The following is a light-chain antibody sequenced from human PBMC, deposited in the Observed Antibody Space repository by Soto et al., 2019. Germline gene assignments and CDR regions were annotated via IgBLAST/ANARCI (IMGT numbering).Light chain of an antibody. Sequence: EIVMTQSPATLSVSPGERATLSCRASQSVSSNLAWYQQKPGQAPRLLIYRASTRATGIPARLSGSGSGTGFALSITSLQSEDFAVGYGRHYHNWPAWTFGQGTKVEIK. J-gene: IGKJ1*01. CDR1: QSVSSN. CDR3: RHYHNWPAWT. CDR2: RAS. V-gene: IGKV3-15*01.